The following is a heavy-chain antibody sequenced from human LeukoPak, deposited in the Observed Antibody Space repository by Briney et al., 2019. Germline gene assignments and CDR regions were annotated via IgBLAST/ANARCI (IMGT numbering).Heavy chain of an antibody. CDR2: VYYSGNT. J-gene: IGHJ4*02. CDR3: ARDSFAWY. D-gene: IGHD3-9*01. Sequence: SETLSLICSVSGGSISSSRYYWGWIRQPPGKGLQWIGSVYYSGNTYYNPSLKSRVTISLDTSKNQFSLNLSSVTAADTAIYYCARDSFAWYWGQGTLVTVSS. CDR1: GGSISSSRYY. V-gene: IGHV4-39*07.